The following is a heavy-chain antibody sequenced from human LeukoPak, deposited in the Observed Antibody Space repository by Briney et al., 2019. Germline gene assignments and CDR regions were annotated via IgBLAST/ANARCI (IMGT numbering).Heavy chain of an antibody. J-gene: IGHJ4*02. D-gene: IGHD6-13*01. CDR2: ISSSSSYI. CDR3: ASKGIAAAIDY. CDR1: GFTFSSYT. Sequence: GGSLRLSCAASGFTFSSYTMNWVRQAPGKGLEWVSSISSSSSYIYYADSVKGRFTISRDNAKNSLYLQMNSLRAEDTAVYYCASKGIAAAIDYWGQGTLVTVSS. V-gene: IGHV3-21*01.